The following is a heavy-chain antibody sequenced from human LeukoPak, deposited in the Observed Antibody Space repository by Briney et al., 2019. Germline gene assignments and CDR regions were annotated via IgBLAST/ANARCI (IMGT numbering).Heavy chain of an antibody. Sequence: PSETLSLTCTVSGGSISSSSYYWGWIRQPPGKGLEWIGSIYYSGSTYYNPSLKSRVTISVDTSKNQFSLKLSSVTAADTAVYYCARHEDYGDYSTGAFDIWGQGTMVTVSS. CDR1: GGSISSSSYY. CDR2: IYYSGST. J-gene: IGHJ3*02. V-gene: IGHV4-39*01. D-gene: IGHD4-17*01. CDR3: ARHEDYGDYSTGAFDI.